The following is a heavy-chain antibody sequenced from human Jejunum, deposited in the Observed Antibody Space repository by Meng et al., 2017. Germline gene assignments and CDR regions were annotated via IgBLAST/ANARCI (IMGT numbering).Heavy chain of an antibody. J-gene: IGHJ4*02. Sequence: LSLTCTVSGGSVNFGLYFWSWIRQPPGKKLEWIGHIYYTGLTNYNPSLKSRVAISLDASKNQFSLKLNSVSAADSAVYFCARTYSTSFFDSWGQGALVTVSS. CDR1: GGSVNFGLYF. CDR2: IYYTGLT. V-gene: IGHV4-61*01. CDR3: ARTYSTSFFDS. D-gene: IGHD6-6*01.